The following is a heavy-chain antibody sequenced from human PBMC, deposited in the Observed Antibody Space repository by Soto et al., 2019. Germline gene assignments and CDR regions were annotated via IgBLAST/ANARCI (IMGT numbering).Heavy chain of an antibody. V-gene: IGHV4-30-2*01. Sequence: SETLSLTCAVSGGSISSGGYSWSWIRQPPGRGLEWIGYIYHSGSTYYNPSLKSRVTISVDRSKNQFSLKLSSVTAADTAVYYCARASPFYDFWGGHFASWGQGTLVPVSS. CDR1: GGSISSGGYS. CDR3: ARASPFYDFWGGHFAS. D-gene: IGHD3-3*01. CDR2: IYHSGST. J-gene: IGHJ4*02.